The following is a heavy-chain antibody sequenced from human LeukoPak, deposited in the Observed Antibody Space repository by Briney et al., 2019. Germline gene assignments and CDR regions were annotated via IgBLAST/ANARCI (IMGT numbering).Heavy chain of an antibody. Sequence: TGGSLRLSCAASGFTFTDYYMSWIRQAPGKGLEWLSYISSSGSTIYYADSVKGRFTISRDNAKNSLYLQMNSLRAEDTAVYYCARVHVDIVVVPAARFTYYYYMDVWGKGTTVTISS. J-gene: IGHJ6*03. CDR2: ISSSGSTI. V-gene: IGHV3-11*04. CDR1: GFTFTDYY. CDR3: ARVHVDIVVVPAARFTYYYYMDV. D-gene: IGHD2-2*01.